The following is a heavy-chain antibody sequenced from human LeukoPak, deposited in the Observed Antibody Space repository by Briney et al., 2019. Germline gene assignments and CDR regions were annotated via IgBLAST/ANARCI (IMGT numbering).Heavy chain of an antibody. CDR1: GFTFSSYA. Sequence: PGGSLRLSCAASGFTFSSYATSWVRQAPGKGLEWVSAISGSGGSTYYADSVKGRFTISRDNSKNTLYLQMNSLRAEDTAVYYCAKATLEGYYYYYGMDVWGQGTTVTVSS. V-gene: IGHV3-23*01. J-gene: IGHJ6*02. CDR2: ISGSGGST. CDR3: AKATLEGYYYYYGMDV.